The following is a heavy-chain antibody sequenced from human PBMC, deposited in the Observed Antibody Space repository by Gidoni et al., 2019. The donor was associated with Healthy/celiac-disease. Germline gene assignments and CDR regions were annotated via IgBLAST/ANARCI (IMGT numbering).Heavy chain of an antibody. V-gene: IGHV4-34*01. Sequence: QVQLQQWGAGLLKPSETLSLTCAVYGGSFSGYYWSWIRQPPGKGLEWIGEINHSGSTNYNPSLKSRVTISVDTSKNQFSLKLSSVTAADTAVYYCARGRVVVVILDYWGQGTLVTVSS. D-gene: IGHD3-22*01. CDR1: GGSFSGYY. J-gene: IGHJ4*02. CDR3: ARGRVVVVILDY. CDR2: INHSGST.